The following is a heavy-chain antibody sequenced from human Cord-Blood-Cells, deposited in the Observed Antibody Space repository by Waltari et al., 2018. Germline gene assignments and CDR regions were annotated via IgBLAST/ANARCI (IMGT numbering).Heavy chain of an antibody. CDR1: GYTFTSYG. J-gene: IGHJ2*01. V-gene: IGHV1-18*04. D-gene: IGHD6-19*01. CDR3: ARVRFRQWLAWYFDL. Sequence: QVQLVQSGAEVKKPGASVKVSCKASGYTFTSYGISWVRQAPGHGLEWMGWISAYNGNTNYAPKLQGRVTMTTDTSTSTAYMELRSLRSDDTAVYYCARVRFRQWLAWYFDLWGRGTLVTVSS. CDR2: ISAYNGNT.